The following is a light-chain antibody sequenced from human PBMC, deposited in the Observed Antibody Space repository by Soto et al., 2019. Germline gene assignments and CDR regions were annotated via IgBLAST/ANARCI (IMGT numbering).Light chain of an antibody. V-gene: IGKV3-11*01. CDR1: QSVSSY. CDR3: QQYNNWPPIT. J-gene: IGKJ5*01. CDR2: DAS. Sequence: ELVMTQSPATLSVSPGERATLSCRASQSVSSYLAWYQQKPGQAPRLLIYDASNRATGIPARFSGSGSGTDFTLTISSLEPEDFAVYYCQQYNNWPPITFGQGTRLEIK.